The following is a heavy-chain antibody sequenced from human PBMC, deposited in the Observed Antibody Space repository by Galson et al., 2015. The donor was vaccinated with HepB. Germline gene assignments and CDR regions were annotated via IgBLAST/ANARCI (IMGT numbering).Heavy chain of an antibody. V-gene: IGHV1-24*01. D-gene: IGHD6-13*01. CDR3: ATDGIAAAGTGYYYYGMDV. J-gene: IGHJ6*02. CDR2: FDPEDGET. Sequence: SVKVSCKVSGYTLTELSMHWVRQAPGKGLEWMGGFDPEDGETIYAQKFQGRVTMTEDTSTDTAYMELSSLRSEDTAVYYCATDGIAAAGTGYYYYGMDVWGQGTTVTVSS. CDR1: GYTLTELS.